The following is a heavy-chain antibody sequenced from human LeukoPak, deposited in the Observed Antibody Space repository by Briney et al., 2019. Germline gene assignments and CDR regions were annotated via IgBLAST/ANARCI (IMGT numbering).Heavy chain of an antibody. CDR1: GFTFSSYS. D-gene: IGHD3-16*01. Sequence: GGSLRLSCAASGFTFSSYSMNWVRQAPGKGLEWVSSISSSSSYIYYADSVKGRFTISRDNAKNSLYLQMNSLRAEDTAVCYCARGIYDYVGRSYFDYWGQGTLVTVSS. CDR2: ISSSSSYI. J-gene: IGHJ4*02. CDR3: ARGIYDYVGRSYFDY. V-gene: IGHV3-21*01.